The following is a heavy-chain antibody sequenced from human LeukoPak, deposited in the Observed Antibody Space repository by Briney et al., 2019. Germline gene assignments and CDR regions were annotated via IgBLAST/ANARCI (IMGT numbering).Heavy chain of an antibody. Sequence: ASVKVSCKASGYTFTSYGISWVRQAPGQGPEWMGWINTNTGNPTYAQGFTGRFVFSLDTSVSTAYLQISSLKAEDTAVYYCARDRRYCSGGSCYRYAFDIWGQGTMVTVSS. D-gene: IGHD2-15*01. CDR3: ARDRRYCSGGSCYRYAFDI. V-gene: IGHV7-4-1*02. CDR1: GYTFTSYG. CDR2: INTNTGNP. J-gene: IGHJ3*02.